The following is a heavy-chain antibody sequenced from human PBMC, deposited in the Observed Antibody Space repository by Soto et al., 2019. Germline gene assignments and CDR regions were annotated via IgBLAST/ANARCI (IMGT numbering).Heavy chain of an antibody. V-gene: IGHV1-3*01. CDR1: GYTFTSYA. D-gene: IGHD3-3*01. CDR3: FLQDFWSGYSP. J-gene: IGHJ5*02. CDR2: INAGNGNT. Sequence: QVQLVQSGAEVKKPGASVKVSCKASGYTFTSYAMHWVRQAPGQRLEWMGWINAGNGNTKYSQKFQGRVTITRDTSASTAYMELSSLRSEDTAVYYCFLQDFWSGYSPWGQGTLVTVSS.